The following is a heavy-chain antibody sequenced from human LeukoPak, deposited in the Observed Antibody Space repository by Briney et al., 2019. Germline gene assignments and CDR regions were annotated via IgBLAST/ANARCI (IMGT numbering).Heavy chain of an antibody. D-gene: IGHD5-18*01. CDR3: ARSEGTTWIQLWSPFDY. J-gene: IGHJ4*02. Sequence: PGGSLRLSCAASGFTFSSYWMHWVRRAPGKGLVWVSRINSDGSSTSYADSVKGRFTISRDNAKNTLYLQMNSLRAEDTAVYYCARSEGTTWIQLWSPFDYWGQGTLVTVSS. CDR1: GFTFSSYW. V-gene: IGHV3-74*01. CDR2: INSDGSST.